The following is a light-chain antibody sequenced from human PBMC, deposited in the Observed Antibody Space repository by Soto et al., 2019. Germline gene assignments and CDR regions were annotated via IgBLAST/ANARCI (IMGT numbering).Light chain of an antibody. V-gene: IGKV3-20*01. Sequence: EIVLQQSPGTLSLSPGESANLSCRASQSISPSYLAWYQQKPGQAPRLLIYGASSRATGIPDRFSGSGSGTDFTLTIMRLEPGDFAVYYCQQFGGSPLLTFGPGTKVDMK. CDR2: GAS. J-gene: IGKJ3*01. CDR3: QQFGGSPLLT. CDR1: QSISPSY.